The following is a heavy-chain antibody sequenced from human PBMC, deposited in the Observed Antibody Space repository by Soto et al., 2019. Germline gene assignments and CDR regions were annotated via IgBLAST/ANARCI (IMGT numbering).Heavy chain of an antibody. J-gene: IGHJ5*02. CDR1: GGSISSSNW. CDR2: INHSGST. Sequence: PSETLSLTCAVSGGSISSSNWWSWVRQPPGKGLEWIGEINHSGSTNYNPSLKSRVTISVDTSKNQFSLKLSSVTAADTAVYYCARGPRAVQLYLHWFDPWGQGTLVTVSS. V-gene: IGHV4-4*02. D-gene: IGHD2-2*01. CDR3: ARGPRAVQLYLHWFDP.